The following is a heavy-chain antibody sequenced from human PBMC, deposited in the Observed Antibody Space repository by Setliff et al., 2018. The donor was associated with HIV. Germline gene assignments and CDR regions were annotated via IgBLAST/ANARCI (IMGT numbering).Heavy chain of an antibody. Sequence: ASVKVSCKISGYTLTAYGLNWVRQAPGQGPEWMGWFTSYNNQAECAPKFQGRVTMTIDTSTSTAYMELRNLKYDDTAVYYCARGGDPPYYFLGMDVWGQGTTVTVSS. J-gene: IGHJ6*02. CDR1: GYTLTAYG. CDR2: FTSYNNQA. V-gene: IGHV1-18*01. CDR3: ARGGDPPYYFLGMDV. D-gene: IGHD3-10*01.